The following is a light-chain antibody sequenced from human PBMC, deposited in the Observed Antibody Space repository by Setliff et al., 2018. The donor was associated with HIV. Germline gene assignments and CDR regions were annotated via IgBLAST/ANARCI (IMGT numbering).Light chain of an antibody. CDR2: DVS. J-gene: IGLJ3*02. CDR1: SSDVGGYNY. Sequence: QSVLTQPRSVSGSPGQSVTISCTGTSSDVGGYNYVSWYQQHPGKAPKLMIYDVSKRPSGVPDRFSGSKSCNTASLTISGLQAEDEADYHCCSYAGSNTLQVFGGGTKVTVL. CDR3: CSYAGSNTLQV. V-gene: IGLV2-11*01.